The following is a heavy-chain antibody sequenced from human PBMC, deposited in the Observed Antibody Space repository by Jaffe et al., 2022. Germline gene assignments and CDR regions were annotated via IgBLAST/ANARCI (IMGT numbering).Heavy chain of an antibody. J-gene: IGHJ6*03. CDR1: GFTFSSYW. CDR3: ARESSLNYYGSGLTRGYYYYYMDV. V-gene: IGHV3-7*05. CDR2: IKQDGSEK. D-gene: IGHD3-10*01. Sequence: EVQLVESGGGLVQPGGSLRLSCAASGFTFSSYWMSWVRQAPGKGLEWVANIKQDGSEKYYVDSVKGRFTISRDNAKNSLYLQMNSLRAEDTAVYYCARESSLNYYGSGLTRGYYYYYMDVWGKGTTVTVSS.